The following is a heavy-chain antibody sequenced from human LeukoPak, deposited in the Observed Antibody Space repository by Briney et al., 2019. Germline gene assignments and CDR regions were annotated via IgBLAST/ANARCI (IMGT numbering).Heavy chain of an antibody. CDR1: GGSISSSNW. CDR3: AREGIAAAGTVDAFDI. J-gene: IGHJ3*02. V-gene: IGHV4-4*02. CDR2: IYHSGST. Sequence: SGTLSLTCAVSGGSISSSNWWSWVRQPPGKGLEWIGEIYHSGSTNYNPSLKSRVTISVDKSKNQFSLKLSSVTAADTAVYYRAREGIAAAGTVDAFDIWGQGTMVTVSS. D-gene: IGHD6-13*01.